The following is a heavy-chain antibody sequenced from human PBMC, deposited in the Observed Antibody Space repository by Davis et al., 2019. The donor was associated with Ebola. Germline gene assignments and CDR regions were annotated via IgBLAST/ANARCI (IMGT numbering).Heavy chain of an antibody. J-gene: IGHJ6*03. D-gene: IGHD2-15*01. CDR1: GYTFTSYG. V-gene: IGHV1-18*04. CDR3: ARAAPGRGLCTGGSCFSVSRNAMDV. CDR2: INPHNGNT. Sequence: ASVKVSCKASGYTFTSYGITWVRQAPGQGLEWMGWINPHNGNTNYAQNVQGRVTFTADESSSTAYMELSSLRSEDTAIYYCARAAPGRGLCTGGSCFSVSRNAMDVWGEGTMVTVSS.